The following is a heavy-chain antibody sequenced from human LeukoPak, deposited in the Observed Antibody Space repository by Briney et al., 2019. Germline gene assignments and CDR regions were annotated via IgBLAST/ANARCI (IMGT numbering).Heavy chain of an antibody. J-gene: IGHJ6*02. CDR1: GFTFSTYW. V-gene: IGHV3-74*01. CDR3: ARDANVGRRSGRGPNYYYYYGMDV. D-gene: IGHD3-10*01. CDR2: INGDGRNT. Sequence: GGSLRLSCAASGFTFSTYWMHWVRQAPGEGLVWVSHINGDGRNTNYADSVKGRFTISRDNAKNTLYLQMNSLRAADTAVYYCARDANVGRRSGRGPNYYYYYGMDVWGQGTTVTVSS.